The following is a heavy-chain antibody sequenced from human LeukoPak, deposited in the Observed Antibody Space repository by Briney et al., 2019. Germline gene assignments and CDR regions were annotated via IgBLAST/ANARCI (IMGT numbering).Heavy chain of an antibody. D-gene: IGHD3-10*01. CDR2: IYYSGST. CDR1: GGSISGYY. J-gene: IGHJ4*02. CDR3: ARVRGFGELLPDY. V-gene: IGHV4-59*01. Sequence: PSETLSLTCTVSGGSISGYYWSWIRQPPGKGLEWVGYIYYSGSTNYNPSLKSRVTISVDTSKNQFSLKLSSVTAADTAVYYCARVRGFGELLPDYWGQGTLVTVSS.